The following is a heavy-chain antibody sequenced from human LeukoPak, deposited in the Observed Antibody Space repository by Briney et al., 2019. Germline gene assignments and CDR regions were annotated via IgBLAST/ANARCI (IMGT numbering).Heavy chain of an antibody. D-gene: IGHD2-15*01. V-gene: IGHV4-59*01. CDR1: GGSISSYY. J-gene: IGHJ3*02. CDR3: ASQPRYCSGGSCSYAFDI. CDR2: IYYSGST. Sequence: SETLSLTCTVSGGSISSYYWSWIRQPPGKGLEWIGYIYYSGSTNYNPSLMSRLTISVDTSKNQFSLKLSSVTAADTAVYYCASQPRYCSGGSCSYAFDIWAQGTMVTVSS.